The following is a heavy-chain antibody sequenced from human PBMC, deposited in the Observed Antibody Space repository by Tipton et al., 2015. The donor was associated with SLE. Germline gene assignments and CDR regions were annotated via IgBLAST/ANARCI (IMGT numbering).Heavy chain of an antibody. V-gene: IGHV4-61*01. CDR1: GGSISGGSDY. D-gene: IGHD3-3*01. J-gene: IGHJ4*02. Sequence: TLSLTCTVSGGSISGGSDYWSWIRQPPGKGLEWIGYIYYSGRTNYNPSLKSRISMSLDTSKNQFSLNLSSVTAADTAVYYCARSPLEFYDFWNGYFDFWGQGTLVTASS. CDR3: ARSPLEFYDFWNGYFDF. CDR2: IYYSGRT.